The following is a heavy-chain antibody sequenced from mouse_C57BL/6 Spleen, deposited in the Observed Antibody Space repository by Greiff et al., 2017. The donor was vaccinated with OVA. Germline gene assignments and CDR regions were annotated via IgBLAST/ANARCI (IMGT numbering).Heavy chain of an antibody. D-gene: IGHD2-5*01. Sequence: QVQLQQPGAELVKPGASVKLSCKASGYTFTSYWMHWVKQRPGQGLEWIGMIHPNSGSTNYNEKFKSKATLTVDKSSSTDYMQLSSLTSEDSAVDYLARRDSNSDYWGQGTTLTVSS. V-gene: IGHV1-64*01. J-gene: IGHJ2*01. CDR2: IHPNSGST. CDR1: GYTFTSYW. CDR3: ARRDSNSDY.